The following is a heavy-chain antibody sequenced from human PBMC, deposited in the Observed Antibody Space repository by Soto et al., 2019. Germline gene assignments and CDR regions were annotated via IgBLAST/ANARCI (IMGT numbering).Heavy chain of an antibody. CDR2: TFYSGAT. CDR1: GGSINSGGYY. J-gene: IGHJ5*02. CDR3: ARVQPYDYGANTGWLDP. D-gene: IGHD4-17*01. Sequence: PSETLSLTCTVSGGSINSGGYYWSWIRQHPGKGLEWIGYTFYSGATYYNPSLKSRTIISVDTSKNQFSLTLTSLTAADTAVYYCARVQPYDYGANTGWLDPWGQGTLVTVSS. V-gene: IGHV4-31*03.